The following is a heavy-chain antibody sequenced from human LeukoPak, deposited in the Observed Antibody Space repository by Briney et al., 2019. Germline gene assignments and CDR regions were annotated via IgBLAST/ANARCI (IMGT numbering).Heavy chain of an antibody. CDR2: VSPDGNLA. Sequence: GGPLKPPVQGLGFTPGTPWMPWFRQPPGKGPVWVAHVSPDGNLANYADSVKGRFIISRDNAKNTLFLQMNSLRAEDTAVYYCARDLSFSPDHWGQGTLVTVSS. V-gene: IGHV3-74*01. CDR3: ARDLSFSPDH. CDR1: GFTPGTPW. J-gene: IGHJ4*02.